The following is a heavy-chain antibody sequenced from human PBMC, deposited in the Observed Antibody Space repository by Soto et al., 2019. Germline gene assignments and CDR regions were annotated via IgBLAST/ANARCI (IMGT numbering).Heavy chain of an antibody. J-gene: IGHJ5*02. CDR2: INAGNGNT. D-gene: IGHD1-26*01. V-gene: IGHV1-3*01. CDR1: GYTFTSYA. CDR3: SRLAETRMGEWFDP. Sequence: QVQLVQSGAEVKKPGASVKVSCKASGYTFTSYAMHWVRQAPGQRLEWMGWINAGNGNTKYSQKFQGRVTITRDTSASTAYMELSSLRSEDTAVYYCSRLAETRMGEWFDPWGQGTLVTVSS.